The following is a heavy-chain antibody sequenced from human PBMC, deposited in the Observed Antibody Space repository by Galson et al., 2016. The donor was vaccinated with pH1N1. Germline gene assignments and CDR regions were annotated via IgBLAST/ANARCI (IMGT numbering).Heavy chain of an antibody. D-gene: IGHD3-9*01. CDR3: AKAGAVLRYFDWLFDAFDI. J-gene: IGHJ3*02. Sequence: SVKVSCKASEYTFIGYYIHWMRQAPGHGLAWMGRINPNNGDTHYAQNFQGRVTMTRDTSISTAYMESNSLRSDDTAVYYCAKAGAVLRYFDWLFDAFDIWGQGTMVAVSS. V-gene: IGHV1-2*06. CDR1: EYTFIGYY. CDR2: INPNNGDT.